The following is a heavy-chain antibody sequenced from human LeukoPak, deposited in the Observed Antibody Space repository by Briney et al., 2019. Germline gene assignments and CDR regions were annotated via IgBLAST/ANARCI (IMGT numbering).Heavy chain of an antibody. CDR1: GFTFSSAW. CDR2: IKRKTDGGTT. Sequence: GGSLRLSCAAFGFTFSSAWVSWVRQAPGKGLEWVGRIKRKTDGGTTDYTAPVKGRFTISRDDSKNTVYLQMNSLKTEDTAVYFCATTERLHAFDIWGQGTMVTVSS. J-gene: IGHJ3*02. CDR3: ATTERLHAFDI. V-gene: IGHV3-15*01.